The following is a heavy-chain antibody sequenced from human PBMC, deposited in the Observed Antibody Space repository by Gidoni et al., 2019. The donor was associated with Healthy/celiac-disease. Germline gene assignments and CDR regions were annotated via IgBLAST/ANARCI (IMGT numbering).Heavy chain of an antibody. D-gene: IGHD5-18*01. CDR2: IYWNDDK. CDR3: AHRLALDTAMDVGYFDY. CDR1: GFSLSTSGVG. V-gene: IGHV2-5*01. Sequence: QITLKESGPTLVKPTQTLTLTCTFSGFSLSTSGVGVGWIRQPPGKALEWLALIYWNDDKRYSPSLKSRLTITKDTSKNQVVLTMTNMDPVDTATYYCAHRLALDTAMDVGYFDYWGQGTLVTVSS. J-gene: IGHJ4*02.